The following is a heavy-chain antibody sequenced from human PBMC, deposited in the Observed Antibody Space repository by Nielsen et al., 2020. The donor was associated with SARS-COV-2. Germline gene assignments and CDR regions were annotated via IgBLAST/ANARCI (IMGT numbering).Heavy chain of an antibody. CDR1: GFTFGDYA. J-gene: IGHJ4*02. V-gene: IGHV3-49*03. Sequence: GESLKISCTASGFTFGDYAMSRFRQAPGKGLEWVGFIRSKAYGGTTEYAASVKGRFTISRDDSKSIAYLQMNSLKTEDTAVYYCTRDWWELLFDYWGQGTLVTVSS. CDR3: TRDWWELLFDY. D-gene: IGHD1-26*01. CDR2: IRSKAYGGTT.